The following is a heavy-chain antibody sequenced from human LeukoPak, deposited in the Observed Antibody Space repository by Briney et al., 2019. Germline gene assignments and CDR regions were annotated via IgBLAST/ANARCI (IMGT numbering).Heavy chain of an antibody. Sequence: ASVKVSCKASGYTFTGYYMHWVRQAPGQGLEWMGWINPNSGGTNYAQKFQGRVTMTRDTSISTAYMELRSLRSDDTAVYYCARDGTYYYYMDVWGKGTTVTVSS. CDR3: ARDGTYYYYMDV. D-gene: IGHD1-26*01. J-gene: IGHJ6*03. CDR1: GYTFTGYY. CDR2: INPNSGGT. V-gene: IGHV1-2*02.